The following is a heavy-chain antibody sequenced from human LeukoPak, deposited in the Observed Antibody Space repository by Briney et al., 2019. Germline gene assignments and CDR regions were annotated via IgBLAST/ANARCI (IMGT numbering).Heavy chain of an antibody. Sequence: GGSLRLSCAASGFTFSSYSMTWVRQAPGKGLEWVSNIRSNGGDTYYADSVKGRFTISGDNAKNTLYLEMNSLRAEDTAVYYCAKGGYTTWFDPWGQGTLVTVSS. D-gene: IGHD2-15*01. CDR3: AKGGYTTWFDP. J-gene: IGHJ5*02. V-gene: IGHV3-23*01. CDR2: IRSNGGDT. CDR1: GFTFSSYS.